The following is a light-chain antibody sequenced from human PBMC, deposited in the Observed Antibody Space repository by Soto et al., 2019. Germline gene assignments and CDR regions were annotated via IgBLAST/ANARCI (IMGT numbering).Light chain of an antibody. CDR3: CSYGGSYTWV. J-gene: IGLJ3*02. CDR2: DVS. Sequence: QSALTQPRSVSGSPGQSVTISCTGTSGDVGGYNFVSWDQQHPGKAPTLMIFDVSQRPSGVPDRFSGSKSGNTASLTISGLQADDEADYYCCSYGGSYTWVFGGGTKLTVL. V-gene: IGLV2-11*01. CDR1: SGDVGGYNF.